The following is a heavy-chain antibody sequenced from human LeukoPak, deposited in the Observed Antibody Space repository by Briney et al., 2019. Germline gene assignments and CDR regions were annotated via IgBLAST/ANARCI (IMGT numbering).Heavy chain of an antibody. J-gene: IGHJ6*02. CDR3: ARESGYGRHSYYYYGMDV. CDR2: ISSSSSYI. V-gene: IGHV3-21*01. D-gene: IGHD5-12*01. CDR1: GFTFSSYS. Sequence: GGSLRLSCAASGFTFSSYSMNWVRQAPGKGLELVSSISSSSSYIYYADSVKGRFTISRDNAKNSLYLQMNSLRAEDAAVYYCARESGYGRHSYYYYGMDVWGQGTTVTVSS.